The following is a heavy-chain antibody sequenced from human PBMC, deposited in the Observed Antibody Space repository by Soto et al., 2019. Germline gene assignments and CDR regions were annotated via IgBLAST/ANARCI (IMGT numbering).Heavy chain of an antibody. Sequence: QVQLQQWGAGLLKPSETLSLTCAVYGGAFSAYYWSWIRQPPGKGLEWIGEINNSGSTNYNPSLMSRVTISVDTSKNQFSLKLSSVTAADTAVYYCARGQSSLLLDCWGQGILVTVSS. CDR2: INNSGST. CDR1: GGAFSAYY. D-gene: IGHD2-8*02. CDR3: ARGQSSLLLDC. V-gene: IGHV4-34*01. J-gene: IGHJ4*02.